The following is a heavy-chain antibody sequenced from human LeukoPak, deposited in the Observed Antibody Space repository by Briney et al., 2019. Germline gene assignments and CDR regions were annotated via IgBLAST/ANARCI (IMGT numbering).Heavy chain of an antibody. CDR3: ARTRSGYYDILTGYSLDAFDI. Sequence: PGGSLRLSCAAPGITFSSFGMHWLRQAPGKGLEWVAFIWYDGSNKYYADSVKGRFTISRDNSKNTLYLQMNSLRAEDTAVYYCARTRSGYYDILTGYSLDAFDIWGQGAMVTVSS. V-gene: IGHV3-33*01. CDR1: GITFSSFG. CDR2: IWYDGSNK. J-gene: IGHJ3*02. D-gene: IGHD3-9*01.